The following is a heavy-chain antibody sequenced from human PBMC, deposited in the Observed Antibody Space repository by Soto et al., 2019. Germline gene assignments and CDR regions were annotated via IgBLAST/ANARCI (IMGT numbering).Heavy chain of an antibody. CDR2: ISGSGGST. D-gene: IGHD6-13*01. Sequence: PGGSLRLSCAASGFTFSSYSMNWVRQAPGKGLGWVSAISGSGGSTYYADSVKGRFTISRDNSKNTLYLQMNSLGAEDTAVYYCAKGGIAAADYYGMDVWGQGTTVTVSS. CDR3: AKGGIAAADYYGMDV. CDR1: GFTFSSYS. V-gene: IGHV3-23*01. J-gene: IGHJ6*02.